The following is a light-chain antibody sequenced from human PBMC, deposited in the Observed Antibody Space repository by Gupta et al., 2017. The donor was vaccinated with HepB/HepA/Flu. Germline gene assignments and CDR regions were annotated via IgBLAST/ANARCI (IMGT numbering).Light chain of an antibody. J-gene: IGKJ3*01. CDR2: DVS. Sequence: EIFFTQSPGALSLSPGERVTLSCRASDTVSSNSLAWYQQKPGQTPSLLIYDVSSRATGIPDRISSSGSGTEVTLTITRLEPEDFAVYYCRQEDISPLTFGHGTKVDIK. CDR3: RQEDISPLT. CDR1: DTVSSNS. V-gene: IGKV3-20*01.